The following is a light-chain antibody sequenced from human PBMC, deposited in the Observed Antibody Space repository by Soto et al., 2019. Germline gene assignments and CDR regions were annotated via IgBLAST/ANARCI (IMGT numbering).Light chain of an antibody. CDR1: KLGDKY. Sequence: SYELTQPPSVSVSPGQTASINCSGDKLGDKYACWYQQKPGQSPVLVIYQDSKRPSGIPERFSGSNSGNTATLTISGTQAMDDADYYCQAWDSSTAGVFGTGTKLTVL. CDR3: QAWDSSTAGV. V-gene: IGLV3-1*01. J-gene: IGLJ1*01. CDR2: QDS.